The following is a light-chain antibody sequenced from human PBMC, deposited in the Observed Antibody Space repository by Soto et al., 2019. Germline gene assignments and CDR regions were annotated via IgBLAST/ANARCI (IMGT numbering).Light chain of an antibody. CDR3: QQRSNWPPYT. Sequence: EIVLTQSPATLSLSPGERATLSCRASQSVSSYLAWYQQEPGQAPRRLIYDASNRATGIPPRFSGSGSGTDLTLTISSLEPEDFAVYYCQQRSNWPPYTFGQGTKLDIK. CDR1: QSVSSY. V-gene: IGKV3-11*01. CDR2: DAS. J-gene: IGKJ2*01.